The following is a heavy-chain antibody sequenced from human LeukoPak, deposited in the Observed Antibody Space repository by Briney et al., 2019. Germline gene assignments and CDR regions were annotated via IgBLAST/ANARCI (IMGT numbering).Heavy chain of an antibody. CDR2: INPRGGST. D-gene: IGHD6-25*01. CDR1: GYTFTGYY. V-gene: IGHV1-46*01. Sequence: ASVKVSCKASGYTFTGYYIHWVRQAPGQGPEWMGIINPRGGSTDYAQKFQGRITMTSDTSTSTVYMELNSLRSDDTAVYFCARVGSAAATADYWGQGTLVTVSS. J-gene: IGHJ4*02. CDR3: ARVGSAAATADY.